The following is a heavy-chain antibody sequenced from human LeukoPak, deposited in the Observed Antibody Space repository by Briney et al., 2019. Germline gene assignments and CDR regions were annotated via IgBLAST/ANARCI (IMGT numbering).Heavy chain of an antibody. V-gene: IGHV3-23*01. Sequence: GGSLRLSCAASGFTFSSYWMHWVRQAPGKGLEWVSAISGSGGSTYYADSVKGRFTISRDNSKNTLYLQMNSLRAEDTAVYYCAKAQDTFVDTVWGDWGQGTLVTVSS. CDR1: GFTFSSYW. J-gene: IGHJ4*02. D-gene: IGHD5-18*01. CDR3: AKAQDTFVDTVWGD. CDR2: ISGSGGST.